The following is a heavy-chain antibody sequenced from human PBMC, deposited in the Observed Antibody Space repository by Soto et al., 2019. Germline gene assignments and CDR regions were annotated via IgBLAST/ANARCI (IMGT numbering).Heavy chain of an antibody. CDR3: ARDIASPGGDYFDS. CDR2: ISTGGAYM. CDR1: GFTFRNYN. D-gene: IGHD2-21*01. Sequence: EVQLVESGGGLVKAGGSLRLFCTASGFTFRNYNMNWVRQAPGKGLEWVSSISTGGAYMFYADSVKGRFTISRDNAQNSLFLQIDSPRAADTAVYYCARDIASPGGDYFDSWGQGTLVTVSS. J-gene: IGHJ4*02. V-gene: IGHV3-21*06.